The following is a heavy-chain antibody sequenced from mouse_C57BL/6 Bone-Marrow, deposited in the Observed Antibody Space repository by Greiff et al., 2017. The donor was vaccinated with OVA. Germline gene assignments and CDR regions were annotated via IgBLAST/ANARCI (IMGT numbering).Heavy chain of an antibody. Sequence: QVQLQQSGAELARPGASVKLSCKASGYTFTSYGISWVKQRTGQGLEWIGEIYPRSGNTYYNEKFKGKATLTADKSSSTAYMELRSLTSEDSAVYFCARSGYGPRGFAYWGQGTLVTVSA. V-gene: IGHV1-81*01. CDR3: ARSGYGPRGFAY. CDR2: IYPRSGNT. CDR1: GYTFTSYG. J-gene: IGHJ3*01. D-gene: IGHD2-10*02.